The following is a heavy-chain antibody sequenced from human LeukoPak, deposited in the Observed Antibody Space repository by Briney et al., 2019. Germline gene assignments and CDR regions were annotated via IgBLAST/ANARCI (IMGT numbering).Heavy chain of an antibody. Sequence: SETLSLTCAVSGYSISSGYYWGWIRQPPGKGLEWIGSIYHSGSTYYNPSLKSRVTISVDPSKNQFSLKLSSVTAADTAVYYCARDIVVVVAASYFDYWGQGTLVTVSS. D-gene: IGHD2-15*01. J-gene: IGHJ4*02. CDR2: IYHSGST. CDR1: GYSISSGYY. V-gene: IGHV4-38-2*02. CDR3: ARDIVVVVAASYFDY.